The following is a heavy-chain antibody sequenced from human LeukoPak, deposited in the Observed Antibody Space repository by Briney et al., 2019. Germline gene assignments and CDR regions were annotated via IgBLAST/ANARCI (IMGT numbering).Heavy chain of an antibody. V-gene: IGHV4-59*08. Sequence: SETLSLTCTVSGGSISSYYWSWIRQPPGKGLEWIGYIYYSGSTNYNPSLKSRVTISVDTSKNQFSLKLSSVTAADTAVYYCARQRYSSALYYYYYMDVWGKGTTVTVSS. CDR2: IYYSGST. J-gene: IGHJ6*03. CDR1: GGSISSYY. CDR3: ARQRYSSALYYYYYMDV. D-gene: IGHD6-19*01.